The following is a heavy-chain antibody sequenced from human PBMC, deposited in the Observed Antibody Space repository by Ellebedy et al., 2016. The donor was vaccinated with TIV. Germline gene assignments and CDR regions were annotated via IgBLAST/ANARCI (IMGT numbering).Heavy chain of an antibody. V-gene: IGHV4-34*03. CDR3: VLVAALKDRYYYYGVGV. CDR2: IHPSGST. J-gene: IGHJ6*02. CDR1: GGSFSDYY. D-gene: IGHD2-2*01. Sequence: MPSETLSLTCAIYGGSFSDYYWTWIRQPPGKGLEWIGEIHPSGSTSYNPSLDSRVTISADRAKNQFSLKVTSVTAADTAVYYCVLVAALKDRYYYYGVGVWGQGTTVTVSS.